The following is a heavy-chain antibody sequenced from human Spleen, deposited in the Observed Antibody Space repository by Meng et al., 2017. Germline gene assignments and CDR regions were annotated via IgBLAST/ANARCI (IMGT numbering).Heavy chain of an antibody. CDR2: INAVFGTT. J-gene: IGHJ4*02. CDR3: ARKAGNCISTTCYLLDY. D-gene: IGHD2-2*01. CDR1: GGIFSNYV. V-gene: IGHV1-69*13. Sequence: SVKVSCKALGGIFSNYVIDWVRQAPGQGLEWMGGINAVFGTTNYAQKFQDRVTITSDESTSTVYMELTRLTSEDTAVYFCARKAGNCISTTCYLLDYWGQGTLVTVSS.